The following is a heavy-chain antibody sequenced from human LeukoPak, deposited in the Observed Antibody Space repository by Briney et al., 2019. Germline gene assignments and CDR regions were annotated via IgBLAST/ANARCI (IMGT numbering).Heavy chain of an antibody. CDR3: ARHLDTSSWTYYYYYMDV. CDR1: GGSISSSSSY. Sequence: SETLSLTCTVSGGSISSSSSYWGWIRQPPGKGLEWIGSIYYSGSTYYNPSLKSRVTISVDTSKNQFSLKLSSVTAADTAVYYCARHLDTSSWTYYYYYMDVWSKGTTVTVSS. D-gene: IGHD6-13*01. CDR2: IYYSGST. J-gene: IGHJ6*03. V-gene: IGHV4-39*01.